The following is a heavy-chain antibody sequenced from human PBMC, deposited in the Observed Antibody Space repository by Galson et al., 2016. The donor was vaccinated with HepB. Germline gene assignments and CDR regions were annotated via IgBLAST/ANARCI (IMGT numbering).Heavy chain of an antibody. D-gene: IGHD1/OR15-1a*01. CDR2: TYYRSKWYK. CDR1: GDSVSSNSAA. CDR3: ARETALTGTRDFYYTLDV. V-gene: IGHV6-1*01. Sequence: CAISGDSVSSNSAAWNWIRLSPSRGLEWLGRTYYRSKWYKEYAESVNSRTTINAHTSEDHFSLQWTSVTPEDTAVYYCARETALTGTRDFYYTLDVWGQRTTVIVSS. J-gene: IGHJ6*02.